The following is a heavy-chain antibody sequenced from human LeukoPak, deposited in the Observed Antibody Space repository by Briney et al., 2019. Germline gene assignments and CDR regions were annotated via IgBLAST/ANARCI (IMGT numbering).Heavy chain of an antibody. V-gene: IGHV4-59*01. Sequence: SETLSLTCTVSGGAISGYYWSCLRQPPRKGLEWSGYFYYSGSSNYNPSLNSRVTMSVVTSKKQFSLKLSSVTAADTGVYYCARGRPPHDYGTLFDYWGQGTLVTVSS. CDR3: ARGRPPHDYGTLFDY. J-gene: IGHJ4*02. D-gene: IGHD4-17*01. CDR2: FYYSGSS. CDR1: GGAISGYY.